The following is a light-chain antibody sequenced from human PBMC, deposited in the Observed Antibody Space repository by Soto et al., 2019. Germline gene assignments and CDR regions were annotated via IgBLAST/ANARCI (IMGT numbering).Light chain of an antibody. Sequence: EIEMTQSPATLSLAPGERVTLSCRASESVSTNLAWYQQKAGQAPRLLIYGASTRATGIPDRFSGSGSGTEFTLTISGLQSEDFAVYYCKQSSIWRTCGQGTKVEI. CDR3: KQSSIWRT. CDR2: GAS. V-gene: IGKV3-15*01. J-gene: IGKJ1*01. CDR1: ESVSTN.